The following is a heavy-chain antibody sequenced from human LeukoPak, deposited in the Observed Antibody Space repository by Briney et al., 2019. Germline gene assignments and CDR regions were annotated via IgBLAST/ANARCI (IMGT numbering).Heavy chain of an antibody. CDR1: GYTFTSYD. Sequence: ASVKVSCKASGYTFTSYDINWVRQATGQGLEWMGWMNPNSGNTGYAQKFQGRVTITRNTSISTAYMELSSLRSEDTAVYYCARVYGDYDLADYYHMDVWGKGTTVTVSS. CDR2: MNPNSGNT. V-gene: IGHV1-8*03. D-gene: IGHD4-17*01. CDR3: ARVYGDYDLADYYHMDV. J-gene: IGHJ6*03.